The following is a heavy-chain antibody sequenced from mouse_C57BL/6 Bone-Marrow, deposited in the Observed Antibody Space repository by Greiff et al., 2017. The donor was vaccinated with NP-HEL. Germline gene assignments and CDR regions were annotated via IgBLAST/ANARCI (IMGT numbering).Heavy chain of an antibody. CDR3: TPLTTVDWYFDV. Sequence: EVQLQQSGTVLARPGASVKMSCKTSGYTFTSYWMHWVQQRPGQGLEWIGAIYPGNSDTSYNQKFTGQAKLTAVTSASTAYMELSSLTNEDSAVYYCTPLTTVDWYFDVWGTGTTVTVAS. J-gene: IGHJ1*03. CDR2: IYPGNSDT. CDR1: GYTFTSYW. D-gene: IGHD1-1*01. V-gene: IGHV1-5*01.